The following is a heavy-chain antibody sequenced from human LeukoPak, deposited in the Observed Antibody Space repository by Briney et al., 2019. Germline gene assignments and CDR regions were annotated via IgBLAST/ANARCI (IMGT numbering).Heavy chain of an antibody. CDR3: ARGCGRAHCPYFVDY. V-gene: IGHV3-7*01. D-gene: IGHD2-21*02. CDR1: GFTLSTYW. CDR2: IRQDGIET. J-gene: IGHJ4*02. Sequence: PGGSLTLSCAASGFTLSTYWMSWVRQAPGKGLEWVATIRQDGIETQYVDCVKGRFINSRDNSKKSLYLQMSSLRAEDTAVYYCARGCGRAHCPYFVDYWGQGTLVPVS.